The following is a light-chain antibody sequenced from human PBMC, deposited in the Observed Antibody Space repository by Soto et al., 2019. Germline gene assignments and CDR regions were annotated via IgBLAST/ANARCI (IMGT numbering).Light chain of an antibody. J-gene: IGKJ3*01. CDR1: QSISSY. V-gene: IGKV1-39*01. CDR2: GAS. CDR3: QESYSTPPI. Sequence: DIQMTQSPSSLSASVGDRVTITCRASQSISSYLNWYQQKPGKAPKLLIYGASSLQSGVPSRFSGSGSGTDFTLTISSLQPEDFATYYCQESYSTPPIFGPGTKVDIK.